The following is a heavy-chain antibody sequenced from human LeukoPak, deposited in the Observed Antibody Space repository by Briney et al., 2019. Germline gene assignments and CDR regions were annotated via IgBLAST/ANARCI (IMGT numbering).Heavy chain of an antibody. D-gene: IGHD3-16*01. Sequence: GRSLRLSCAASGFTFSKHGMHWVRQAPGKGPEWVAVMWDDGSTKYYASSVEGRFTISRDNSKDTLYLQMNSLRVEDTALYYCASALDRLGAKIDSWGQGTMVTVYS. V-gene: IGHV3-33*01. CDR3: ASALDRLGAKIDS. CDR2: MWDDGSTK. CDR1: GFTFSKHG. J-gene: IGHJ4*02.